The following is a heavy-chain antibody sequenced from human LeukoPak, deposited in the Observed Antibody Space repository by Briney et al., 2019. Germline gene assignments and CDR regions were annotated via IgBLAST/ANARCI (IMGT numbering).Heavy chain of an antibody. Sequence: GGSLRLSCAASGFTFSSYAMHWVRQAPGKGLEWVAVISYDGSNKYYADSVKGRFTISRDNSKNTLYLQMNSLRAEDTAVYYCPRVAAAAGSKVYYYYYMGVWGKGTTVTVSS. CDR2: ISYDGSNK. CDR1: GFTFSSYA. V-gene: IGHV3-30*01. CDR3: PRVAAAAGSKVYYYYYMGV. J-gene: IGHJ6*03. D-gene: IGHD6-13*01.